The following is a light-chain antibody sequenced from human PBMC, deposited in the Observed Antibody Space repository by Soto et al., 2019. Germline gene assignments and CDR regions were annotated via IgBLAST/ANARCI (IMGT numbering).Light chain of an antibody. J-gene: IGLJ1*01. V-gene: IGLV2-14*03. Sequence: QSALTQPASVSGSPGQSITISCTGTSSDIGGYNYVSWYQHHPGKAPQLIIFDVINRPSGVSNRFSGSKSGNTASLTIFGLQAEDEADYYCFSYTSTTTYVFGSGTKLTVL. CDR1: SSDIGGYNY. CDR3: FSYTSTTTYV. CDR2: DVI.